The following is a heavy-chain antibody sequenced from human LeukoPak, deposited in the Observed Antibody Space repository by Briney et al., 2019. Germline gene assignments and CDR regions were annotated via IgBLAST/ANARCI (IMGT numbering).Heavy chain of an antibody. J-gene: IGHJ4*02. V-gene: IGHV3-7*01. Sequence: PGGSLRLSCAASGFTFSSYWMSWVRQSPGKGLEWVANIKPDGSEKYFMDSVKGRFTISRDNAKNALYLEMNSQRAEDTAEYFCARERMYSGSGSTYPYYDYWGQGTLVTVSS. CDR2: IKPDGSEK. D-gene: IGHD3-10*01. CDR1: GFTFSSYW. CDR3: ARERMYSGSGSTYPYYDY.